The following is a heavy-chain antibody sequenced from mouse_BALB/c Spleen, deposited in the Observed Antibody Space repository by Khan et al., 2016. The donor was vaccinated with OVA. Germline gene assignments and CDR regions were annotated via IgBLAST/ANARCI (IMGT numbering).Heavy chain of an antibody. D-gene: IGHD1-1*01. V-gene: IGHV1-87*01. J-gene: IGHJ2*01. CDR3: VRGGITTGYFDY. CDR2: IYPGDGNT. Sequence: QVQLQQPGTELARPGASVKLSCKASGYTFTSYWLQWVKQRPGQGLEWIGAIYPGDGNTRYTQKFKGKATLTADKSSSTAYMQLSSLASEDSAVYCCVRGGITTGYFDYGGQGTTRTVSS. CDR1: GYTFTSYW.